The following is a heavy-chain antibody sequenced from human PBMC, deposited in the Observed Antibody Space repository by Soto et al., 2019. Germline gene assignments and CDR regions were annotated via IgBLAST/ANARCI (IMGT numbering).Heavy chain of an antibody. J-gene: IGHJ4*02. CDR3: AKIRLRGYYDSSGYNPYFDY. D-gene: IGHD3-22*01. V-gene: IGHV3-23*01. CDR2: ISGSGGST. Sequence: GGSLRLSCAASGFTFSSYAMHWVRQAPGKGLEWVSAISGSGGSTYYADSVKGRFTISRDNSKNTLYLQMNSLRAEDTAVYYCAKIRLRGYYDSSGYNPYFDYWGQGTLVTVSS. CDR1: GFTFSSYA.